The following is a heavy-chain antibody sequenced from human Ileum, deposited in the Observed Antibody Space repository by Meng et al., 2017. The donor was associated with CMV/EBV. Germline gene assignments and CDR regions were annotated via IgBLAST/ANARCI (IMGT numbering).Heavy chain of an antibody. Sequence: QGHLGQSWAEVKKPGALVKGSCKTSGYTFTSNNIIWVRQAPGQGPEWMGWIDTNTGNPTYAQGFTGRFVFSLDTSVNTAYLQISSLKAEDTAVYYCARDGLSGRYFDYWGQGTLVTVSS. CDR2: IDTNTGNP. V-gene: IGHV7-4-1*02. CDR1: GYTFTSNN. J-gene: IGHJ4*02. CDR3: ARDGLSGRYFDY. D-gene: IGHD1-26*01.